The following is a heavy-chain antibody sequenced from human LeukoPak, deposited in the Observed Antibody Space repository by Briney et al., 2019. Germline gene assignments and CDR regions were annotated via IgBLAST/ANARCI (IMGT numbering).Heavy chain of an antibody. J-gene: IGHJ5*02. Sequence: ASVKVSCKASGYTFTSYAMHWVRQAPGQRLEWMGWINTGNGNTKYSQKFQGRVTITRDTSASTAYMELSSLRSEDTAVYYCARDLHSSSWYWFDPWGQGTLVTVSS. D-gene: IGHD6-13*01. CDR2: INTGNGNT. V-gene: IGHV1-3*04. CDR3: ARDLHSSSWYWFDP. CDR1: GYTFTSYA.